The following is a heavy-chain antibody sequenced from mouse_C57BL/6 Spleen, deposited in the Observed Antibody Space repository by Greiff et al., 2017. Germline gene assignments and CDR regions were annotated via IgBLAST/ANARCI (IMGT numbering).Heavy chain of an antibody. J-gene: IGHJ1*03. V-gene: IGHV5-9*01. D-gene: IGHD4-1*01. CDR2: ISGGGGNT. CDR3: ARHRLTRTWYFDV. Sequence: EVKLMESGGGLVKPGGSLKLSCAASGFTFSSYTMYWVRQTPEKRLEWVATISGGGGNTYYPDSVKGRVTISTDNAKNTLYLQLSSLRSEDTALYCGARHRLTRTWYFDVWGTGTTVTVSS. CDR1: GFTFSSYT.